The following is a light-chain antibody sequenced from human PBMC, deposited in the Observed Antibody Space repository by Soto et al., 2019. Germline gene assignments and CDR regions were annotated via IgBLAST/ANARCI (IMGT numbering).Light chain of an antibody. CDR2: AAS. J-gene: IGKJ1*01. CDR1: QSISSY. Sequence: DIQMTQSPSSLSASVGDRVTITCRASQSISSYLNWYQQKPGKAPKLLIYAASSLQSGVPSRFSGSGSGTDFTLTISSQQPEDFATYYCQQSYSTPRTFGQVTKVEIK. CDR3: QQSYSTPRT. V-gene: IGKV1-39*01.